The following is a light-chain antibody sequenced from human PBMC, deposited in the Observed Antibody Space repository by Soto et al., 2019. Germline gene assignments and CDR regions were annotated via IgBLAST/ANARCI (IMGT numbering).Light chain of an antibody. CDR1: SSDVGGYEY. V-gene: IGLV2-14*01. CDR3: GSYTGSRSLYV. J-gene: IGLJ1*01. CDR2: EVS. Sequence: QSVLTQPPSASGSPGQSVTISCTGTSSDVGGYEYVSWYQQHPGKAPKLMIYEVSDRPSGVSNRFSGSKSGNTASLTISGLQAEDEADYYCGSYTGSRSLYVFGTGTRLTVL.